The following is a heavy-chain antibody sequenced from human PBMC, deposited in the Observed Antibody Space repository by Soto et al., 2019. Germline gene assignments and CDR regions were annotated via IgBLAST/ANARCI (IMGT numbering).Heavy chain of an antibody. J-gene: IGHJ6*02. CDR3: ARDHCISTSCYYYYYYGMDV. D-gene: IGHD2-2*01. Sequence: GSLRLSWAASGFTFSSYAMHWVRQAPGKGLGWVALISYDRSSKYYSDSVNGQFTISRDNSKNTLYLQLISLRAEDTAVYYCARDHCISTSCYYYYYYGMDVWGQGTTVTVSS. CDR1: GFTFSSYA. V-gene: IGHV3-30-3*01. CDR2: ISYDRSSK.